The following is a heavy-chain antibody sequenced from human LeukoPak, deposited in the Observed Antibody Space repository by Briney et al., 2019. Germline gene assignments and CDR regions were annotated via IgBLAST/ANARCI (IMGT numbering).Heavy chain of an antibody. D-gene: IGHD6-19*01. J-gene: IGHJ5*02. CDR1: GGSISSYY. CDR3: ARSDPVAGTDNWFDP. Sequence: SETLSLTCTVSGGSISSYYWSWIRQPPGKGLEWIGYIYYSGSTNYNPSLKSRVPISVDTSKNQFSLKLSSVTAADTAVYYCARSDPVAGTDNWFDPWGQGTLVTVSS. V-gene: IGHV4-59*01. CDR2: IYYSGST.